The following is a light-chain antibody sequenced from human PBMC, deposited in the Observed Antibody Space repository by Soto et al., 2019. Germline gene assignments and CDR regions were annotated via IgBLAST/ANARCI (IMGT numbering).Light chain of an antibody. CDR2: GAS. CDR1: QSVSSSY. CDR3: QQYNNWLS. Sequence: EIVLTQSPGTLSLSPGERATLSCRASQSVSSSYLAWYQQKPGQAPRLLIYGASSRATGIPDRFSGSGSGTDFTLTISRLEPEDFAVYYCQQYNNWLSFGPGTKVDI. J-gene: IGKJ3*01. V-gene: IGKV3-20*01.